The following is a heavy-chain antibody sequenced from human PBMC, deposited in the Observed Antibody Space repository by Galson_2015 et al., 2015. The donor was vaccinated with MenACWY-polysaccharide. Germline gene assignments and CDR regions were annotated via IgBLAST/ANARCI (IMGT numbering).Heavy chain of an antibody. Sequence: QSGAEVKKPGESLKISCKGSGYSFTNYWIGWVRQMPGKGLEWMGIIYPGDSDTRYSPSFQGQVTISADKSINTAYLQWSGLKASDAALYYCATHKYTTSSGDYWGQGTLVTVSS. CDR2: IYPGDSDT. CDR1: GYSFTNYW. V-gene: IGHV5-51*01. J-gene: IGHJ4*02. D-gene: IGHD6-6*01. CDR3: ATHKYTTSSGDY.